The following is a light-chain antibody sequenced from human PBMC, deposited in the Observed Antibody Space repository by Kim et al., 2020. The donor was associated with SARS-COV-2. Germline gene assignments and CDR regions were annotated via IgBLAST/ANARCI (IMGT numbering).Light chain of an antibody. Sequence: PGTPARITCGGNNTGSKSVLCYQQKPGQAPVLVIYYDSDRPSGIPERFSGSNSGNTATLTISRVEAGDEADYYCQVWDSSSDHPWVFGGGTKLTVL. CDR2: YDS. V-gene: IGLV3-21*04. CDR1: NTGSKS. J-gene: IGLJ3*02. CDR3: QVWDSSSDHPWV.